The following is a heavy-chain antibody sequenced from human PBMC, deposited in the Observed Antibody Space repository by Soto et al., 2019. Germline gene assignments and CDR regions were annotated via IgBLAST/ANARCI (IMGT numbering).Heavy chain of an antibody. CDR2: IKVDNGDT. V-gene: IGHV1-18*01. CDR1: GYTLKNYG. J-gene: IGHJ4*02. CDR3: ARSRYYFDY. Sequence: QVHLVPSGGEVKKPGASVKVSCKASGYTLKNYGIGWVRQAPGLGPEWAGWIKVDNGDTKYAEKLQGRVTLTTDTSTSTAYMELRNLRSDDTAFYYCARSRYYFDYWGQGTLVTVSS.